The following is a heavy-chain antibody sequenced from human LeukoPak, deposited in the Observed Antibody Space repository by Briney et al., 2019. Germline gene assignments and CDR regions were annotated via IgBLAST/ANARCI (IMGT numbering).Heavy chain of an antibody. CDR2: ISSSGSTI. J-gene: IGHJ4*02. CDR1: GFTFSSYE. CDR3: AREAAATFDY. D-gene: IGHD6-13*01. Sequence: PGGSLRLSCAASGFTFSSYEMNWVRQAPGKGLEWVSYISSSGSTIYYADSVKGRFTTSRDNAKNSLYLQMNSLRAEDTAVYYCAREAAATFDYWGQGTLVTVSS. V-gene: IGHV3-48*03.